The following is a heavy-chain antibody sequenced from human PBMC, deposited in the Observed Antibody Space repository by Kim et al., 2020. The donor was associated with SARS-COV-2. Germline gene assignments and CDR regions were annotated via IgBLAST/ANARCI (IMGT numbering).Heavy chain of an antibody. D-gene: IGHD3-16*01. Sequence: GDTKYDQKLQGRVTMTRDTSTSSVFLELSSLRSDDTAVYFCARDLNYGPDYWGQGTLVTVSS. V-gene: IGHV1-2*02. CDR2: GDT. CDR3: ARDLNYGPDY. J-gene: IGHJ4*02.